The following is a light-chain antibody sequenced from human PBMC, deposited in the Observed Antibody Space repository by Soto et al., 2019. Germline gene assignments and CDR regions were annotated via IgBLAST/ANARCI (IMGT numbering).Light chain of an antibody. CDR3: QTWGTGIRV. J-gene: IGLJ3*02. CDR2: LNSDGSH. CDR1: SGHSNYA. V-gene: IGLV4-69*01. Sequence: QLVLTQSPSASASLGASVKLTCTLSSGHSNYAIACHQQQPEKGPRYLMKLNSDGSHSKGDGIPDRFSGSSSGAERYLTIYSRQSEDEADYSCQTWGTGIRVFVGGTTLTVL.